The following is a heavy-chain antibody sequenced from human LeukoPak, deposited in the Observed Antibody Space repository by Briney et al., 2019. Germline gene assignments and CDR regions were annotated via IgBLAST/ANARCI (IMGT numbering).Heavy chain of an antibody. Sequence: PGGSLRLSCAASGFTFSRYWMHWVRQAPGKGLVWVSHINTDGNMTTYADSVKGRFTISRDNAKNTLYLQMKSLRAEDTAVYYCARPDYFASGNHNDGLDQWGQGTLVTVSS. J-gene: IGHJ4*02. CDR2: INTDGNMT. D-gene: IGHD3-10*01. CDR1: GFTFSRYW. V-gene: IGHV3-74*01. CDR3: ARPDYFASGNHNDGLDQ.